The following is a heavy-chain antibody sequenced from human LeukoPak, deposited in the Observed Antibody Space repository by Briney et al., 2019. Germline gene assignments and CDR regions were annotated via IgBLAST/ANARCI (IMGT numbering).Heavy chain of an antibody. J-gene: IGHJ4*02. CDR2: INPSGGST. CDR3: ARSYDSSGYDGGYWFDY. Sequence: ASVRVSCKASGYTFTSYYMHWVRQAPGQGLEWMGIINPSGGSTSYEQKFQGRVTMTRDTSTSTVYMELSSLRSEDTAVYYCARSYDSSGYDGGYWFDYWGQGTLVTVSS. D-gene: IGHD3-22*01. V-gene: IGHV1-46*01. CDR1: GYTFTSYY.